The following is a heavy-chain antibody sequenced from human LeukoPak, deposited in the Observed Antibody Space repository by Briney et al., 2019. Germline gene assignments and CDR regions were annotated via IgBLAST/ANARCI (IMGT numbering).Heavy chain of an antibody. V-gene: IGHV4-4*02. D-gene: IGHD1-26*01. Sequence: SETLSLTCAVSGGSISSSNWWSWVRPPPGKGLEWIGEIYHSGSTNYNPSLKSRVTISVDKSKNQFSLKLSSVTAADTAVYYCSGSYYYTQDRFDYWGQGTLVTVSS. CDR3: SGSYYYTQDRFDY. CDR2: IYHSGST. J-gene: IGHJ4*02. CDR1: GGSISSSNW.